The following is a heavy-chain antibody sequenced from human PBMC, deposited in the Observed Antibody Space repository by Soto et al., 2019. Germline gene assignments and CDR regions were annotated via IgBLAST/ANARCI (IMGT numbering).Heavy chain of an antibody. J-gene: IGHJ5*02. CDR2: IYYSGTT. V-gene: IGHV4-31*03. Sequence: QVQLQESGPGLVKPSQTLSLTCTVSGFSISSGGYYWSWIRQYPGKGLEWIGNIYYSGTTYYNPSLKSRLTISVDTSDNQFSMRLSSLPAADTAVYFCARAKTTVTSLDPWGQGTLVTVSS. CDR3: ARAKTTVTSLDP. CDR1: GFSISSGGYY. D-gene: IGHD4-4*01.